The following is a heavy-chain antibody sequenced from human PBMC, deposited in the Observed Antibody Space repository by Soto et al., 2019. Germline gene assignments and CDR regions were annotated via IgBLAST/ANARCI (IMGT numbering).Heavy chain of an antibody. J-gene: IGHJ4*02. D-gene: IGHD6-19*01. CDR1: GYIFTGYY. V-gene: IGHV1-2*04. CDR2: INPNSGDT. Sequence: GASVKVSCKASGYIFTGYYMHWVRQAPGQGLEWMGWINPNSGDTNHTQKFQGWVTMTRDTSISTAYMELSRLRSDDTAVYYCATSRISIAVAGETEYYFDYCGQVPLVTVSS. CDR3: ATSRISIAVAGETEYYFDY.